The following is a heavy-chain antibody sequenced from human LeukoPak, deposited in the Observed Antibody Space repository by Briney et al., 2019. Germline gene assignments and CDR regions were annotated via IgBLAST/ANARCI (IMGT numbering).Heavy chain of an antibody. CDR2: ISYDGSIT. J-gene: IGHJ4*02. CDR1: EFTFSSYA. D-gene: IGHD2-8*02. Sequence: GRSLRLFCAASEFTFSSYAMHWVRQAPGKGLEWVAVISYDGSITYYADSVKGRFTISRDNSKNTLYLQMTSLRAEDTAIYYCATYRQVLLPFESWGQGTLVTVSS. V-gene: IGHV3-30*04. CDR3: ATYRQVLLPFES.